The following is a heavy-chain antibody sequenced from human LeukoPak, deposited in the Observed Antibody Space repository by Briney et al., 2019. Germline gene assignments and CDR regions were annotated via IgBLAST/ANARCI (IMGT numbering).Heavy chain of an antibody. CDR1: GFTFINYW. Sequence: PGASLRLSCAASGFTFINYWMHWVRQAPGKGLVWVSRINSDGRSTRYADSVKGRFTISRDNAKNTLYLQMNSLRAEDTAVYYCGRELDWLPTLDYWGQGTLVTVSS. D-gene: IGHD3-9*01. J-gene: IGHJ4*02. CDR2: INSDGRST. CDR3: GRELDWLPTLDY. V-gene: IGHV3-74*01.